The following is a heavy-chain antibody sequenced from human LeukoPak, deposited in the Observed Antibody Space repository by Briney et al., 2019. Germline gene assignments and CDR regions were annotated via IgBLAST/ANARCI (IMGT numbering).Heavy chain of an antibody. CDR1: GFTFSSYS. CDR3: AREVHCSSTSCYWYFDL. Sequence: PGRSLRLSCAASGFTFSSYSMNWVRQAPGKGLEWVSSISSSSSYIYYADSVKGRFTISRDNAKNSLYLQMNSLRAEDTAVYYCAREVHCSSTSCYWYFDLWGRGTLVTVSS. CDR2: ISSSSSYI. J-gene: IGHJ2*01. D-gene: IGHD2-2*01. V-gene: IGHV3-21*01.